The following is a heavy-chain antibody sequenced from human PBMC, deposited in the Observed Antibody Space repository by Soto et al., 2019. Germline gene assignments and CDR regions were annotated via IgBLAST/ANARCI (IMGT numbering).Heavy chain of an antibody. J-gene: IGHJ3*02. V-gene: IGHV4-59*01. CDR3: ARCFYVWGSYERGALDI. CDR2: IYYSGST. D-gene: IGHD3-16*01. CDR1: GGSISSYY. Sequence: SETLSLTCTVSGGSISSYYWSWIRQPPGKGLEWIGYIYYSGSTNYNPPLKSRVTISVDTSKNQFSLKLSSVTAADTAVYYCARCFYVWGSYERGALDIWGQGTTVTVSS.